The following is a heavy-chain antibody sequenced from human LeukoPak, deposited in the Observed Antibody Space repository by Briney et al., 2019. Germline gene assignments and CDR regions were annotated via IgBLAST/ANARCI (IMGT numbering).Heavy chain of an antibody. CDR1: GGSISSYY. V-gene: IGHV4-59*01. Sequence: SETLSLTCTVSGGSISSYYWSWIWQPPGKGLEWIGYIYYSGSTNYNPSLKSRVTISVDTSKNQFSLKLSSVTAADTAVYYCAREGYDSSGYYSGFDYWGQGTLVTVSS. D-gene: IGHD3-22*01. J-gene: IGHJ4*02. CDR3: AREGYDSSGYYSGFDY. CDR2: IYYSGST.